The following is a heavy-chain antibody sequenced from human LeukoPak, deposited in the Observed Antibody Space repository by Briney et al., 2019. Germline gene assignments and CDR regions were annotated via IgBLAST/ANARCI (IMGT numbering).Heavy chain of an antibody. CDR2: IYYSGST. V-gene: IGHV4-59*01. J-gene: IGHJ3*02. Sequence: SETLSLTCTVSGGSISSYYWSWIRQPPGKGLEWIGEIYYSGSTNCNPSLKSRVTISVDTSKKQFSLKLSSVTAADTAVYYCARDRRSSGADAFDIWGLGTMVTVSS. D-gene: IGHD3-22*01. CDR1: GGSISSYY. CDR3: ARDRRSSGADAFDI.